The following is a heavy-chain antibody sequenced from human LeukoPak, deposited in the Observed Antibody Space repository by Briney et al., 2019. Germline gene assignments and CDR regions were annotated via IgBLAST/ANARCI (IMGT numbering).Heavy chain of an antibody. J-gene: IGHJ4*02. CDR3: ARLHSAKWYQRVDY. D-gene: IGHD2-2*01. V-gene: IGHV3-11*04. CDR2: ISGSGSTI. CDR1: EFTFSDYY. Sequence: KSGGSLRLSCAASEFTFSDYYMSWIRQAPGKGLEWVSYISGSGSTIYYADSVKGRFTISRDNAKNSLHLQMNSLRAEDTAVYYCARLHSAKWYQRVDYWGQGTLVTVSS.